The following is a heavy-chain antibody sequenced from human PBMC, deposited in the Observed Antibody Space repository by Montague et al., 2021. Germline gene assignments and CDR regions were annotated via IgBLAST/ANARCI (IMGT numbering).Heavy chain of an antibody. CDR1: GGSLSAYY. Sequence: SETLSLTCGVYGGSLSAYYWTWIRQSPEKGLEWIGEVRHIGSTNYNPSLKSRVTMSVDKSKNQFSLKLRSVTAADTAVYYCASDRGAFDYWGQGTVVTVSS. D-gene: IGHD3-10*01. J-gene: IGHJ4*02. CDR3: ASDRGAFDY. V-gene: IGHV4-34*01. CDR2: VRHIGST.